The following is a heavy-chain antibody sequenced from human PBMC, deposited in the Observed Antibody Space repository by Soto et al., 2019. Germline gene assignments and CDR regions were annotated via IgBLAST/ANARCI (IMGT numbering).Heavy chain of an antibody. D-gene: IGHD7-27*01. V-gene: IGHV4-30-2*01. J-gene: IGHJ4*02. CDR2: IYHSGST. Sequence: QLQLQESGSGLVKPSQTLSLTCAVSGGSISSGGYSWSWIRHPPGKGLEWIGYIYHSGSTYYNPSLKSRVTISVDRSKNQFSLKLSSVTAADTAVYYCARGGGGVGMLTLFDYWGQGTLVTVSS. CDR1: GGSISSGGYS. CDR3: ARGGGGVGMLTLFDY.